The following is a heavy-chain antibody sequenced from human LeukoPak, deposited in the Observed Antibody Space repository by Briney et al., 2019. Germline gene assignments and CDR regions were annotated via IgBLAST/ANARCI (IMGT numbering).Heavy chain of an antibody. Sequence: PGGSLRLSCAASGFTFSSYAMSWVRQAPGKGLEWVSVISGGGGITYYADSVKGRFTISRDNSKNTLYLQMNSLRAEDTAVYYCAKDRPPQRIAAACCGWFDPWGQGTLVTVSS. CDR1: GFTFSSYA. CDR3: AKDRPPQRIAAACCGWFDP. J-gene: IGHJ5*02. D-gene: IGHD6-13*01. V-gene: IGHV3-23*01. CDR2: ISGGGGIT.